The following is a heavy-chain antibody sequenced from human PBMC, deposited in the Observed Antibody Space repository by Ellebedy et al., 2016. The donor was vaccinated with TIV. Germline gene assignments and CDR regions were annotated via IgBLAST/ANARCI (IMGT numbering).Heavy chain of an antibody. CDR1: GFTFSSYS. Sequence: GGSLRLXCAASGFTFSSYSMNWVRQAPGKGLEWVSSISSSSSYIYYADSVKGRFTISRDNAKNSLYLQMNSLRAEDTAVYYCARDTRGVIITKRYYYGMDVWGQGTTVTVSS. V-gene: IGHV3-21*01. J-gene: IGHJ6*02. D-gene: IGHD3-10*01. CDR3: ARDTRGVIITKRYYYGMDV. CDR2: ISSSSSYI.